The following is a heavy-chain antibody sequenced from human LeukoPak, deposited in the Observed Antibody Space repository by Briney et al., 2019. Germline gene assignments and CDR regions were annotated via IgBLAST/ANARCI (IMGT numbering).Heavy chain of an antibody. V-gene: IGHV1-2*02. CDR3: ARLXYGSGNINWFDP. J-gene: IGHJ5*02. Sequence: ASVKVXCKASGYTFTGYYMHWVRQAPGQGLEWMGWINPNSGGTNYAQKFQGRVTMTRDTSISTAYMELSRLRSDDTAVYYCARLXYGSGNINWFDPWGQGTLVTVSS. D-gene: IGHD3-10*01. CDR1: GYTFTGYY. CDR2: INPNSGGT.